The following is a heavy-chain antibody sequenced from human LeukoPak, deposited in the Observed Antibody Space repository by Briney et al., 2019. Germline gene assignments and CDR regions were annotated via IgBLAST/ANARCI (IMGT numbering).Heavy chain of an antibody. J-gene: IGHJ4*02. Sequence: PGGSLRLSCAASGFTFRNSWMHWVRQAPGKGLVWVSRINSDGISTNYADSVKGRFTISRDNAKNTLHLQMNSLRAEDTAVYYCARVGYSSGLNYYFDYWGQGTLVTVSS. D-gene: IGHD6-19*01. CDR2: INSDGIST. CDR3: ARVGYSSGLNYYFDY. V-gene: IGHV3-74*01. CDR1: GFTFRNSW.